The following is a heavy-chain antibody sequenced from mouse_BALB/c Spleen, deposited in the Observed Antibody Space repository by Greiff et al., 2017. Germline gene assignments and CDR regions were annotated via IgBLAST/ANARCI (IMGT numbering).Heavy chain of an antibody. Sequence: EVQLQQSGPELVKPGASVKISCKASGYTFTDYNMHWVKQSHGKSLEWIGYIYPYNGGTGYNQKFKSKATLTVDNSSSTAYMELRSLTSEDSAVYYCARTDYRYPYAMDYWGQGTSVTVSS. J-gene: IGHJ4*01. CDR2: IYPYNGGT. V-gene: IGHV1S29*02. CDR1: GYTFTDYN. D-gene: IGHD2-14*01. CDR3: ARTDYRYPYAMDY.